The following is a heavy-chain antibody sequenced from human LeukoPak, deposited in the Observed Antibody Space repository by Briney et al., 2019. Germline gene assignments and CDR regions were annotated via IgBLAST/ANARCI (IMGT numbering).Heavy chain of an antibody. Sequence: SGGSLRLSCATSGFPFSDFSMSWVRQAPGKGLEWVAVISYDGNKKYSADSVKGRFTISRDNSKNTLYLQMNSLRADDTAVYYCAKDTGAYYYDSSDNPEPLSYWGQGTLVTVSS. D-gene: IGHD3-22*01. CDR3: AKDTGAYYYDSSDNPEPLSY. CDR1: GFPFSDFS. J-gene: IGHJ4*02. V-gene: IGHV3-30*18. CDR2: ISYDGNKK.